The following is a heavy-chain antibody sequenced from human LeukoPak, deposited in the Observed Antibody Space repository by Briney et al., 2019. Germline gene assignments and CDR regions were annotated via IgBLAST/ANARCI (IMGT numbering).Heavy chain of an antibody. Sequence: GGSLRLSCAGSGFTFKNYAMHWVRQAPGKGLEWVAFIRYDGTNEEHADSVKGRFTISRDNSKNTLYLQMNSLRAEDTAVYYCAKARYCSGGGCSPRLTPDYWGQGPRVTVSS. CDR1: GFTFKNYA. D-gene: IGHD2-15*01. V-gene: IGHV3-30*02. CDR2: IRYDGTNE. J-gene: IGHJ4*02. CDR3: AKARYCSGGGCSPRLTPDY.